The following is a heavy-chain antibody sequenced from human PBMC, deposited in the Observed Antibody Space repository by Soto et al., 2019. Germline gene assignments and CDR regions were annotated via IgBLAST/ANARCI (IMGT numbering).Heavy chain of an antibody. Sequence: SVKVFCKASGGTFSSYAISWVRQAPGQGLEWMGGIIPIFGTANYAQKFQGRVTITADESTSTAYMELSSLRSEDTAVYYRAVEYSSSSSGAFDIWGQGTMVTVSS. J-gene: IGHJ3*02. CDR1: GGTFSSYA. D-gene: IGHD6-6*01. CDR3: AVEYSSSSSGAFDI. V-gene: IGHV1-69*13. CDR2: IIPIFGTA.